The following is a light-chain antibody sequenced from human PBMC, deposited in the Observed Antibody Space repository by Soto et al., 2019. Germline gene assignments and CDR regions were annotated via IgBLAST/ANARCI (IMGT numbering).Light chain of an antibody. CDR2: GAS. CDR1: QSVRSSH. V-gene: IGKV3-20*01. Sequence: DIVLTQSPGTLSLSPGEIATLSCSASQSVRSSHLAWYQQKPGQAPRLVIYGASSRATGIPDRFSGSGSGTDFTLTISRLEAEDFAVYYCHQYGSSPRTFGQGTKVDI. CDR3: HQYGSSPRT. J-gene: IGKJ1*01.